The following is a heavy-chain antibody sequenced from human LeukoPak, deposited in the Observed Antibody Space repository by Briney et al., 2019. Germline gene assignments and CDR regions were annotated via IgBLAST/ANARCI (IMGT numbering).Heavy chain of an antibody. Sequence: GASVKVSCKASGYTFTGYYMHWVRQAPGQGLEWMGRINPNSGGTNYAQKFQGRVTMTRDTSISTAYMELSSLGSDDTAVYYCAREQPADNYYGMDVWGQGTTVTVSS. V-gene: IGHV1-2*06. J-gene: IGHJ6*02. D-gene: IGHD2-2*01. CDR1: GYTFTGYY. CDR3: AREQPADNYYGMDV. CDR2: INPNSGGT.